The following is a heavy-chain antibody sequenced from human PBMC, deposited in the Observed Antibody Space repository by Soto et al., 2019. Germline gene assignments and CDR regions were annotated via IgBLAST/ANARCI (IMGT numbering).Heavy chain of an antibody. CDR3: TTDTVSYGSGYYYYGMDV. CDR1: GFTFSNAW. Sequence: GGSLRLSCAASGFTFSNAWMSWVRQAPGKGLEWVGRIKSKTDGGTTDYAAPVKGRFTISRDDSKNTLYLQMNSLKTEDTAVYYCTTDTVSYGSGYYYYGMDVWGQGTTVTVSS. V-gene: IGHV3-15*01. D-gene: IGHD3-10*01. CDR2: IKSKTDGGTT. J-gene: IGHJ6*02.